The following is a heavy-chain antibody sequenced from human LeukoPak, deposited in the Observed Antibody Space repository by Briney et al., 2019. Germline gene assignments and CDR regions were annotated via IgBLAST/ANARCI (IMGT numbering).Heavy chain of an antibody. V-gene: IGHV4-4*02. D-gene: IGHD5-18*01. CDR1: GGSIDNIDW. J-gene: IGHJ4*02. Sequence: KPSETLSLTCAVSGGSIDNIDWWTWVRQPPGKGLEWIGEIFHSGSTNYNPSLESRVTISVDKSKNQFSLNLRSVTAADTAVYYCARAANDGYSSYSWAFDHWGQGTLVTVSS. CDR3: ARAANDGYSSYSWAFDH. CDR2: IFHSGST.